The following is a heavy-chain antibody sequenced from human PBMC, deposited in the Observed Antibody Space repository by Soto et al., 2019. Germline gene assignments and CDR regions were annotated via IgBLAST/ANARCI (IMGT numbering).Heavy chain of an antibody. CDR1: GGSISSYY. V-gene: IGHV4-59*01. J-gene: IGHJ2*01. CDR2: IYYSGST. D-gene: IGHD3-22*01. CDR3: ASVVTTIVGREWYFDL. Sequence: QVQLQESGPGLVKPSETLSLPCTVSGGSISSYYWSWIRQPPGKGLELIGYIYYSGSTNYNPSLTRRFTISVDTSKNQCSPKLSSVTAADTAVYQSASVVTTIVGREWYFDLCGRGSLFTVSS.